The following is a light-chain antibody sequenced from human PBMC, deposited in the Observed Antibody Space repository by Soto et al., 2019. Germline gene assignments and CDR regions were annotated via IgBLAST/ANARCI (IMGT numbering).Light chain of an antibody. CDR2: AAS. J-gene: IGKJ5*01. CDR1: QGISRS. CDR3: QQADTFPIT. V-gene: IGKV1-12*01. Sequence: DIQLTHSPSFLSASVGDRVTITCQASQGISRSLAWYQQKPGKAPKLMIYAASSLQSGVPSRFSGSGFGTDCTLTISSLQPEDAAMYYCQQADTFPITLGQGTRLEIK.